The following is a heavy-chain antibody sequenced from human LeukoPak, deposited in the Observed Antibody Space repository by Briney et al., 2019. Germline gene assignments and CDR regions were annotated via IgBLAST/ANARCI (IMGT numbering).Heavy chain of an antibody. CDR2: IYYSGST. V-gene: IGHV4-59*01. Sequence: SETLSLTCTVSGGSISSYYWSWIRQPPGKGLEWIGYIYYSGSTNYNPSLKSRVTISVDTSKNQFSLKLSSVTAADTAVYYCARRISSWNVYIDKWGQGIQVTVS. D-gene: IGHD1-1*01. CDR3: ARRISSWNVYIDK. CDR1: GGSISSYY. J-gene: IGHJ4*02.